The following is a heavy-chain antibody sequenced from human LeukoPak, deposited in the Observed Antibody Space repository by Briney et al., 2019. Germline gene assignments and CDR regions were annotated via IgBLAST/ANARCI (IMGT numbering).Heavy chain of an antibody. CDR2: IWYDGSNK. D-gene: IGHD2-15*01. V-gene: IGHV3-33*06. CDR1: GFTFSSYG. Sequence: PGGSLRLSRAASGFTFSSYGMHWVRQAPGKGLEWVAVIWYDGSNKYYADSVKGRFTISRDNSKNTLYLQMNSLRAEDTAVYYCAKDELYCSGGSCYSIDYWGQGTLVTVSS. CDR3: AKDELYCSGGSCYSIDY. J-gene: IGHJ4*02.